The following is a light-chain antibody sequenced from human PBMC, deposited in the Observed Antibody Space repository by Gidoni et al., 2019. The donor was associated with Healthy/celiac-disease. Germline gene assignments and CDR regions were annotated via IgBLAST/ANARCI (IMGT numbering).Light chain of an antibody. V-gene: IGKV3-11*01. Sequence: EIVLTQSPATLSLSPGERATLSCRASQSVSSYLAWYQHKPGKAPRLLIYDASNRATGIPAMFSCSVSGTDFTLTISSLEPEDFAVYYCQQRSNWPPLTFGGGTKVEIK. J-gene: IGKJ4*01. CDR2: DAS. CDR1: QSVSSY. CDR3: QQRSNWPPLT.